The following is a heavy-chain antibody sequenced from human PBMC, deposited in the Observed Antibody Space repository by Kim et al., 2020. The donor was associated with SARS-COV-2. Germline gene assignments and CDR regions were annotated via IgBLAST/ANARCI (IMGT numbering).Heavy chain of an antibody. D-gene: IGHD4-17*01. CDR1: GYTFTSYA. CDR2: INAGNGNT. Sequence: ASVKVSCKASGYTFTSYAMHWVRQAPGQRLEWMGWINAGNGNTKYSQKFQGRVTITRDTSASTAYMELSSLRSEDTAVYYCARADRYGDYVYLDYWGQGTLVTVSS. CDR3: ARADRYGDYVYLDY. J-gene: IGHJ4*02. V-gene: IGHV1-3*01.